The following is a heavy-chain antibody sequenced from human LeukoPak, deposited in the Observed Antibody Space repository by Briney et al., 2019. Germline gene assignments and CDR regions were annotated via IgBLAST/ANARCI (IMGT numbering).Heavy chain of an antibody. V-gene: IGHV4-59*01. CDR3: ARVHYDILTGYYPDYFDY. D-gene: IGHD3-9*01. CDR2: IYYSGST. CDR1: GGSISSYY. J-gene: IGHJ4*02. Sequence: SETLSLTCTVSGGSISSYYWSWIRQPPGKGLEWIGYIYYSGSTNYNPSLKSRVAISVDTSKNQFSLKLSSVTAADTAVYYCARVHYDILTGYYPDYFDYWGQGTLVTVSS.